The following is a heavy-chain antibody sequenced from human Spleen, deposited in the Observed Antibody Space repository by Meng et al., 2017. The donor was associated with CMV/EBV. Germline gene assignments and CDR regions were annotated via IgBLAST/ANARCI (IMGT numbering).Heavy chain of an antibody. J-gene: IGHJ4*02. D-gene: IGHD4-23*01. CDR2: INPNNGGT. CDR3: ARGVGVTPPDY. CDR1: GYNFTGYY. Sequence: ASVKVSCKASGYNFTGYYMHWVRQAPGQGLEWMGWINPNNGGTNYAQKFQGRVTMTGDTSITTAYMELRSLRSDDTAVYYCARGVGVTPPDYWGQGTLVTVSS. V-gene: IGHV1-2*02.